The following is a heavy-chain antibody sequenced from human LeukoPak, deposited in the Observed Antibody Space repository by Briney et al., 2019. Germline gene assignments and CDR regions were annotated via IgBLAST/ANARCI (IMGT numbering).Heavy chain of an antibody. CDR3: ARGLHYRAMSQLDY. V-gene: IGHV1-18*01. D-gene: IGHD2-2*01. CDR2: ISAYNGNT. J-gene: IGHJ4*02. CDR1: GYTFTSYG. Sequence: ASVKVSCKASGYTFTSYGISWVRQAPGQGLEWMGWISAYNGNTNYAQKLQGRVTMTTDTSTNTAYMELKSLRSDDTAVCYCARGLHYRAMSQLDYWGQGTLVTVSS.